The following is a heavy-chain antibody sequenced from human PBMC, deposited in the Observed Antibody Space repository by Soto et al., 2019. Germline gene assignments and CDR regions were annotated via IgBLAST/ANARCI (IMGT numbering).Heavy chain of an antibody. D-gene: IGHD4-17*01. CDR1: GGAISTYF. CDR2: VSYSGTN. J-gene: IGHJ6*02. Sequence: SETLSLTCTVSGGAISTYFWIWIRQPPGKGLEWIGYVSYSGTNNYNPSLKSRVTMSIDTSKNQFFLKLSSVTAADTAVYYCARDSPSRATTVYYYGMDVWGQGTTVTVS. V-gene: IGHV4-59*01. CDR3: ARDSPSRATTVYYYGMDV.